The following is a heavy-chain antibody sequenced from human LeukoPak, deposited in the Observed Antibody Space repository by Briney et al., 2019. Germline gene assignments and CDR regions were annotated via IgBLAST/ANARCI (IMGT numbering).Heavy chain of an antibody. CDR2: ISGSGGST. CDR3: AKWVSFDWFPIDY. Sequence: GGSLRLSCAASGFTFSSYAMGWVRQAPGKGLEWVSGISGSGGSTYYPDSVKGRFTISRDNSKNTLYLQMNSMRAEDTAVYYCAKWVSFDWFPIDYWGQGTLVSVSS. V-gene: IGHV3-23*01. D-gene: IGHD3-9*01. CDR1: GFTFSSYA. J-gene: IGHJ4*02.